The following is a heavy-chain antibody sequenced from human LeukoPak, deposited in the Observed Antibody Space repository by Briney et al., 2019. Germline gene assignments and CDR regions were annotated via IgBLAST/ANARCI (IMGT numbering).Heavy chain of an antibody. V-gene: IGHV4-59*01. CDR2: IYYSGST. D-gene: IGHD3-10*02. CDR3: ARGDYVDWFDP. Sequence: SETLSLTCTVSGGSISSYYWSRIRQPPGKGLEWIGYIYYSGSTNYNPSLKSRVTISVDTSKNQFSLELSSVTAADTAVYYCARGDYVDWFDPWGQGTLVTVSS. CDR1: GGSISSYY. J-gene: IGHJ5*02.